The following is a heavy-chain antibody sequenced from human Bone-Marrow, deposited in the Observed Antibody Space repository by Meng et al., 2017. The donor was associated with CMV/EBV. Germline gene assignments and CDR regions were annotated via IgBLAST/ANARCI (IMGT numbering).Heavy chain of an antibody. Sequence: QVQLVQSGAEVKKPGASVKVSCKASGYTFTGYYMHWVRQAPGQGLEWMGWINPNSGGTNYAQKFQGRVTMTRDMSINTIYMELSRLTSEDTAVYYCARSSGWSRFDYWGHGTLVTVSS. D-gene: IGHD6-19*01. CDR1: GYTFTGYY. CDR2: INPNSGGT. V-gene: IGHV1-2*02. J-gene: IGHJ4*01. CDR3: ARSSGWSRFDY.